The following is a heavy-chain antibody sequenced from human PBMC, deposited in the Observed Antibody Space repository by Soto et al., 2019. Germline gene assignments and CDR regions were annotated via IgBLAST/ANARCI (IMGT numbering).Heavy chain of an antibody. D-gene: IGHD3-22*01. J-gene: IGHJ4*02. CDR1: GFTFGDYA. CDR3: TRGLQYYYDSSGYLLFDY. Sequence: GGSLRLSCTVSGFTFGDYAMSWVRQAPGKGLGWVGFIRSKAYGGTTEYAASVKGRFTISRDDSKSIAYLQMNSLKTEDTAVYYCTRGLQYYYDSSGYLLFDYWGQGTLVTVSS. V-gene: IGHV3-49*04. CDR2: IRSKAYGGTT.